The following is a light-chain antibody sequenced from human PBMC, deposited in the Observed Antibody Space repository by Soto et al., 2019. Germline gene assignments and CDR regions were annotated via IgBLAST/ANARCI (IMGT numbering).Light chain of an antibody. CDR2: GAS. CDR3: QQYSNSPLT. CDR1: QRVRRNY. V-gene: IGKV3-20*01. Sequence: EIVLTQSPGTLSLSPGERATLSCRASQRVRRNYLAWYQQKLGQPPRLLIYGASNRAAGIPDRFSGSGSGTDFTLTIARLETEDFAVYHCQQYSNSPLTFGGGTKVEVK. J-gene: IGKJ4*01.